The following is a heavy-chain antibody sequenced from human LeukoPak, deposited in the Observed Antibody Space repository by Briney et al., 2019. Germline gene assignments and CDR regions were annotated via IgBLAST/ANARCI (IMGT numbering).Heavy chain of an antibody. Sequence: PGGSLRLSCAASGFTFSSYGMHWVRQAPGKGLEWVAFIRYDGSNKYYADSVKGRFTISRDNSKNTLYLQMNSLRAEDTAVYYCAKGYGDYVRYYFDYWGQGTLVTVSS. CDR1: GFTFSSYG. D-gene: IGHD4-17*01. CDR3: AKGYGDYVRYYFDY. J-gene: IGHJ4*02. V-gene: IGHV3-30*02. CDR2: IRYDGSNK.